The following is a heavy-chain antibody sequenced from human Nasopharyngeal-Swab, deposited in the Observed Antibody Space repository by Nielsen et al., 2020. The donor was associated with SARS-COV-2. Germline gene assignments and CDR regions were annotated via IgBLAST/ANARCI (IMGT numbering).Heavy chain of an antibody. CDR1: GGSFSGYY. D-gene: IGHD3-3*01. J-gene: IGHJ4*02. CDR2: IHHSGST. V-gene: IGHV4-34*01. Sequence: SETQSLTCAVYGGSFSGYYWSWIRQPPGKGLEWIGEIHHSGSTDYNPSLKSRVTISVDTSKNQFSLKLSSVTAADTAVFYCARGPVRYDFWSGYYCGFDYWGQGTLVTVSS. CDR3: ARGPVRYDFWSGYYCGFDY.